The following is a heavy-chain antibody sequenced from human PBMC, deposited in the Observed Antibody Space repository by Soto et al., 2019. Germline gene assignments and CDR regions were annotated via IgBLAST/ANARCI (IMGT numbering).Heavy chain of an antibody. CDR3: ALGYCSSTSCPIPYNWFDP. Sequence: SVKVSCKASGGTFSSYTISWVRQAPGQGLEWMGRIIPILGIANYAQKFQGRVTITADKSTSTAYMELSSLRSEDTAVYYCALGYCSSTSCPIPYNWFDPWGQGTLVTVSS. J-gene: IGHJ5*02. CDR2: IIPILGIA. D-gene: IGHD2-2*01. CDR1: GGTFSSYT. V-gene: IGHV1-69*02.